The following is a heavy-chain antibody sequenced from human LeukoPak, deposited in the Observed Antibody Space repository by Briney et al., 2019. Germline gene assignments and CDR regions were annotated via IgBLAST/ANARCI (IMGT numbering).Heavy chain of an antibody. CDR2: FYYSGST. CDR1: GGSVSSYS. CDR3: VRDLWGTGGTQY. V-gene: IGHV4-59*02. J-gene: IGHJ4*02. Sequence: SETLSLTCTVSGGSVSSYSWSWIRQPPGKGLEWIGYFYYSGSTNYNPSLKSRVTISVDTSKSQFSLNLTSVTAADTAVYYCVRDLWGTGGTQYWGQGILVTVSS. D-gene: IGHD2-8*02.